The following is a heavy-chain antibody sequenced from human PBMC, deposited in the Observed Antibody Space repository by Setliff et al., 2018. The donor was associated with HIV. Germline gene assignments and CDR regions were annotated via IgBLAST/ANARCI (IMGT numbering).Heavy chain of an antibody. CDR2: IYYSGST. V-gene: IGHV4-31*03. Sequence: SETLSLTCTASGGSISSGGYYWSWIRQHPGKGLEWIGYIYYSGSTYYNPSLKSRVTISVDTSKNQFSLKLSSVTAADTAVYYCARDYGDTPSYYYYYGMDVWGQGTTVTVSS. CDR1: GGSISSGGYY. D-gene: IGHD4-17*01. J-gene: IGHJ6*02. CDR3: ARDYGDTPSYYYYYGMDV.